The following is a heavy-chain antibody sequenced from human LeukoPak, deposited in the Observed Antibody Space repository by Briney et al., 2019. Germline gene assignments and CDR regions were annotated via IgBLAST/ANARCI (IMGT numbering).Heavy chain of an antibody. Sequence: SETLSLTCTVSGGSMSSSSYYCGWIRQPPGKGLEWIGSIYYSGSTYYNPSLKSRVTISVDTSKNQFTLKLSSVTAADTAVYYCATIYYYDSSGYYWTFYYWGPVTLVTVSS. CDR3: ATIYYYDSSGYYWTFYY. D-gene: IGHD3-22*01. J-gene: IGHJ4*02. CDR2: IYYSGST. CDR1: GGSMSSSSYY. V-gene: IGHV4-39*01.